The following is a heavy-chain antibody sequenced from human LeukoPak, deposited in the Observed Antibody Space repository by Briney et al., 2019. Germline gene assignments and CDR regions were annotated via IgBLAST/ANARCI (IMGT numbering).Heavy chain of an antibody. CDR2: IIPIFGTA. V-gene: IGHV1-69*05. J-gene: IGHJ4*02. Sequence: SVKVSCKASGGTFSSYAISWGRQAPGQGLEWMGGIIPIFGTANYAQKLQGRVTVTRDTSTSTVHMELSGLRSEDTAVYYCARDQEGFDYWGQGPLATVSS. CDR1: GGTFSSYA. CDR3: ARDQEGFDY.